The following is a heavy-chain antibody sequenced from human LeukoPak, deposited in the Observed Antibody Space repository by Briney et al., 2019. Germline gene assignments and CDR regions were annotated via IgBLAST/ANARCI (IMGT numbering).Heavy chain of an antibody. D-gene: IGHD2-15*01. J-gene: IGHJ4*02. V-gene: IGHV4-59*08. CDR3: ARGSQYCSGGSCNSFDY. CDR1: GGSISSYY. CDR2: IYYSGST. Sequence: PSETLSLTCTVSGGSISSYYWSWIRQPPGKGLEWIGYIYYSGSTNYNPSLKSRVTISVDTSKNQFSLKLSSVTAADTAVYYCARGSQYCSGGSCNSFDYWGQGTLVTVSS.